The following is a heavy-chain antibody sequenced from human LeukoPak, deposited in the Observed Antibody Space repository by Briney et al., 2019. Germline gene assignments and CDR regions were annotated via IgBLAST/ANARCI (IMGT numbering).Heavy chain of an antibody. J-gene: IGHJ4*02. CDR3: AKWRLQGVLYY. V-gene: IGHV3-23*01. Sequence: GGSLRLSCAASGFTFSSYAMSWVRQAPGKGLEWASAISGSGGSTYYADSVKGRFTISRDNSKNTLYLQMNSLRAEDTAVYYCAKWRLQGVLYYWGQGTLVTVSS. CDR2: ISGSGGST. CDR1: GFTFSSYA. D-gene: IGHD2-15*01.